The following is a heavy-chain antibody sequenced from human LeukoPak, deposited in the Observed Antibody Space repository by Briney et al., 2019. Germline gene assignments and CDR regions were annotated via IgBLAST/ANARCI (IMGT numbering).Heavy chain of an antibody. CDR2: VSPDGRTT. D-gene: IGHD2-2*01. V-gene: IGHV3-64*01. CDR3: AREQPAGSTDY. J-gene: IGHJ4*02. CDR1: GFIFDYYS. Sequence: GGSLRLSCAASGFIFDYYSMHWVRQAPGKGLEYVSVVSPDGRTTYYTNSVKGRFTISRDNSKNTIYLQMGSLRDDDTAVYYCAREQPAGSTDYWGQGTLATVSS.